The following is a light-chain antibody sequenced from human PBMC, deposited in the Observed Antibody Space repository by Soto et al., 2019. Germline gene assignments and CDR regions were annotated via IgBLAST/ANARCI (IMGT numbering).Light chain of an antibody. CDR1: QSVSSSY. CDR2: GAS. V-gene: IGKV3-20*01. CDR3: QQYGS. Sequence: EIVLTQSPGTLSLSPGERATLSCRASQSVSSSYLAWYQQKPGQAPRLLIYGASSRATGIPDRFSGSGSGTGFTLTISRLEPEDFAVYYCQQYGSFGPGTKVDIK. J-gene: IGKJ3*01.